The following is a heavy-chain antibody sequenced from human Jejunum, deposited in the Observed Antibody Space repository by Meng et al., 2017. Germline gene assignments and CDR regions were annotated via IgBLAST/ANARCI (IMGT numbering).Heavy chain of an antibody. CDR3: ARPCDRNYSYVGMDA. D-gene: IGHD5-18*01. Sequence: GESLKISCAASGFIFSDYCMNWVRQAPGNGLEYVAGINKNGDTIDYADSVKGRFAISRDNSKIILYLQMDSLRAEDRAVYYCARPCDRNYSYVGMDAWGQGTMVTVSS. J-gene: IGHJ6*02. CDR1: GFIFSDYC. CDR2: INKNGDTI. V-gene: IGHV3-64*02.